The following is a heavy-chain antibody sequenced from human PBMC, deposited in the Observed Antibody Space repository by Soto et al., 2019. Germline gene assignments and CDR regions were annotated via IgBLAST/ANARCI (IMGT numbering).Heavy chain of an antibody. J-gene: IGHJ6*02. Sequence: EVQLVESGGSVLRPGGSLRLSCAASGFTFQDYGMSWVRQGPGKGLEWVSGISWNGGITVYADSVKGRFTISRDNAKNSLYLQMSSLRAEDTALYYCAREPQQWNALDVWGQGTTVSVSS. CDR2: ISWNGGIT. CDR3: AREPQQWNALDV. V-gene: IGHV3-20*04. D-gene: IGHD6-19*01. CDR1: GFTFQDYG.